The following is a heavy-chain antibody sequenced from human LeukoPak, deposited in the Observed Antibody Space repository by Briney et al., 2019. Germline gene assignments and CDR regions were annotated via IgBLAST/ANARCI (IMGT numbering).Heavy chain of an antibody. CDR2: INIDSITV. Sequence: GGSLRLSCAPSGFPLSRYSINWVAQAPGKGREGVSYINIDSITVNYADALKGRFTISRDNAKNSLYLQMNSLRAEDTAVYYCSTAKFDNWGQGTLVTVSS. V-gene: IGHV3-48*01. J-gene: IGHJ4*01. CDR1: GFPLSRYS. CDR3: STAKFDN.